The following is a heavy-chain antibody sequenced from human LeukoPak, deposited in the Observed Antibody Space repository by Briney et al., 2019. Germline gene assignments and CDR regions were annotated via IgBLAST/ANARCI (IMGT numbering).Heavy chain of an antibody. Sequence: GGSLRLSCAASGFTFSSYAMSWVRQAPGKGLEWVSAISGSGGSTYYADSVKGRFTIPRDNSKNTLYLQMNSLRAEDTAVYYCAKLSYDFWSGYSYWGQGTLVTVSS. D-gene: IGHD3-3*01. CDR2: ISGSGGST. V-gene: IGHV3-23*01. J-gene: IGHJ4*02. CDR1: GFTFSSYA. CDR3: AKLSYDFWSGYSY.